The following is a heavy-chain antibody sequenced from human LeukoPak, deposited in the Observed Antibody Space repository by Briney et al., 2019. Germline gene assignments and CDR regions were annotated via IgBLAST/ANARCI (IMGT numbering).Heavy chain of an antibody. V-gene: IGHV3-21*01. CDR1: GFTFSSYS. J-gene: IGHJ6*02. Sequence: GGSLRLSCAASGFTFSSYSMNWVRQAPGKGLEWVSSISSSSSYIYYADSVKGRFTISRDNAKNLLYLQMNSLRAEDTAVYYCASVGYCSGGSCYAAEYYYYGMDVWGQGTTVTVSS. CDR3: ASVGYCSGGSCYAAEYYYYGMDV. CDR2: ISSSSSYI. D-gene: IGHD2-15*01.